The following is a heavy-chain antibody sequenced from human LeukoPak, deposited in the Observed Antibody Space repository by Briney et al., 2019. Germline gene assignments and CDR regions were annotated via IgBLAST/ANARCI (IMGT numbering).Heavy chain of an antibody. CDR2: ISSSGSTI. Sequence: GGSLRLSCAASGFTFSSYAMSWIRQAPGKGLEWVSYISSSGSTIYYADSVKGRFTISRDNAKNSLYLQMNSLRAEDTAVYYCARDLGSGSYYYYYYGMDVWGQGTTVTVSS. D-gene: IGHD3-10*01. J-gene: IGHJ6*02. CDR1: GFTFSSYA. V-gene: IGHV3-11*01. CDR3: ARDLGSGSYYYYYYGMDV.